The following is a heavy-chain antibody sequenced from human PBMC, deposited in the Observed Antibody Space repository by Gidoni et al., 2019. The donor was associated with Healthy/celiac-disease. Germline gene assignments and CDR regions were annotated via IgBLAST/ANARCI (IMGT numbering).Heavy chain of an antibody. CDR2: IYYSGST. CDR1: GGSISSSSYY. J-gene: IGHJ4*02. D-gene: IGHD4-17*01. CDR3: ARLTTVTKSGDY. V-gene: IGHV4-39*01. Sequence: QLQLQESGPGLVKPSETLSLTCTVSGGSISSSSYYWGWIRQPPGKGLEWIGSIYYSGSTYYNPSLKSRVTISVDTSKNQFSLKLSSVTAADTAVYYCARLTTVTKSGDYWGQGTLVTVSS.